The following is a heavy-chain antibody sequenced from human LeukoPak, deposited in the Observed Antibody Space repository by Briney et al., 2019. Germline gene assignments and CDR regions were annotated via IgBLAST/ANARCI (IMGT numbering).Heavy chain of an antibody. CDR3: ARRDDAFDI. CDR2: INHSGST. J-gene: IGHJ3*02. V-gene: IGHV4-34*01. CDR1: GGSFSGYY. Sequence: SETLSLTCAVYGGSFSGYYWSWIRQPPGKGLEWIGEINHSGSTNYNPSLKSRVTISVDTSKNQFSLKLSSVTAADTAVYYCARRDDAFDIWGQGTMVTVSS.